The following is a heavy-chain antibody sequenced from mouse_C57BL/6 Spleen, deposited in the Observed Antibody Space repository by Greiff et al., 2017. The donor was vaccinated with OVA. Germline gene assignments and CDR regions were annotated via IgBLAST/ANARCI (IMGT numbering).Heavy chain of an antibody. J-gene: IGHJ3*01. V-gene: IGHV5-6*02. CDR3: ARRGYDYDAWFAY. Sequence: EVNVVESGGDLVKPGGSLKLSCAASGFTFSSYGMSWVRQTPDKRLEWVATISSGGSYTYYPDSVKGRFTISRDNAKNTLYLQMSSLKSEDTAMYYCARRGYDYDAWFAYWGQGTLVTVSA. CDR2: ISSGGSYT. CDR1: GFTFSSYG. D-gene: IGHD2-4*01.